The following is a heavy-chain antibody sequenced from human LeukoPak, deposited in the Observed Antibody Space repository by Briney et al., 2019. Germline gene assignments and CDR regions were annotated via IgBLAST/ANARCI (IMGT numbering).Heavy chain of an antibody. J-gene: IGHJ4*02. CDR1: GGTFSSYA. D-gene: IGHD4-23*01. V-gene: IGHV1-69*05. CDR3: ARDNSNFIDY. Sequence: SVKVSCKASGGTFSSYAISWVRQAPGQGLEWMGRIIPIFGTANYAQKFQGRVTITTDESTSTAYMELSSLRSGDTAVYYCARDNSNFIDYWGQGTLVTVSS. CDR2: IIPIFGTA.